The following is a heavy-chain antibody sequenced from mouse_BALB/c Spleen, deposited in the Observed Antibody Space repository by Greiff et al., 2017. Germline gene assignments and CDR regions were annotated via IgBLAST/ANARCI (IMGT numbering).Heavy chain of an antibody. CDR1: GYSITSGYY. V-gene: IGHV3-6*02. CDR3: ASRPYYGYDY. J-gene: IGHJ2*01. CDR2: ISYDGSN. Sequence: EVKLQESGPGLVKPSQSLSLTCSVTGYSITSGYYWNWIRQFPGNKLEWMGYISYDGSNNYNPSLKNRISITRDTSKNQFFLKLNSVTTEDTATYYCASRPYYGYDYWGQGTTLTVSS. D-gene: IGHD1-2*01.